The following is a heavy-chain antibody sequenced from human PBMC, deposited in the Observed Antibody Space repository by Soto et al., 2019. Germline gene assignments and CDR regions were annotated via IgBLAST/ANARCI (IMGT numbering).Heavy chain of an antibody. CDR2: IIPIFGTA. Sequence: SVKVSCKASGGTFSSYAISWVRQAPGQGLEWMGGIIPIFGTANYAQKFQGRVTITADESTSTAYMELSSLRSEDTAVYYCASPNGSGIPTHSFDYWGQGTLVTVSS. CDR3: ASPNGSGIPTHSFDY. J-gene: IGHJ4*02. CDR1: GGTFSSYA. D-gene: IGHD3-10*01. V-gene: IGHV1-69*13.